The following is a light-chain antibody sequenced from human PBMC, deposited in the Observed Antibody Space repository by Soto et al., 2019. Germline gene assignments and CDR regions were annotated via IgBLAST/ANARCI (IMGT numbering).Light chain of an antibody. Sequence: EVPLTQSPGTLSLSPGERAILSCRASQSVNSRNLAWYQQKHGQAHRLLIYGASSRATGIPDRFSGSGSGTDFTLIINGLEAEDFAVYYCQHYDETPLTFGGGTKVEI. CDR3: QHYDETPLT. J-gene: IGKJ4*01. CDR1: QSVNSRN. V-gene: IGKV3-20*01. CDR2: GAS.